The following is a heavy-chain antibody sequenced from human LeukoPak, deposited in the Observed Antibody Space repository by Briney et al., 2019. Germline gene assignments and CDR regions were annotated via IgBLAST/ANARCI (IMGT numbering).Heavy chain of an antibody. D-gene: IGHD3-10*01. CDR2: IYHSGST. J-gene: IGHJ5*02. CDR3: ARVRVWFGEVGSNWFDP. CDR1: GGSISSSNW. V-gene: IGHV4-4*02. Sequence: PSGTLSLTCAVSGGSISSSNWWSWVRQPPGKGLEWIGVIYHSGSTNYNPSLKSRVTISVDRSKNQFSLKLSSVTAADTAVYYCARVRVWFGEVGSNWFDPWGQGTLVTVSS.